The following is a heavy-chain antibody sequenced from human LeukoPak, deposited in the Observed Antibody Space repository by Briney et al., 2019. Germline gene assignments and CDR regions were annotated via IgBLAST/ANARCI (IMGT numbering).Heavy chain of an antibody. CDR2: ISGSGGST. D-gene: IGHD2-2*01. J-gene: IGHJ6*02. CDR1: GFTVSSNY. Sequence: PGGSLRLSCAASGFTVSSNYMSWVRQAPGKGLEWVSAISGSGGSTYYADSVKGRFTISRDNSKNTLYLQMNSLRAEDTAVYYCAPRARRYCSSTSCYYYYYGMDVWGQGTTVTVSS. V-gene: IGHV3-23*01. CDR3: APRARRYCSSTSCYYYYYGMDV.